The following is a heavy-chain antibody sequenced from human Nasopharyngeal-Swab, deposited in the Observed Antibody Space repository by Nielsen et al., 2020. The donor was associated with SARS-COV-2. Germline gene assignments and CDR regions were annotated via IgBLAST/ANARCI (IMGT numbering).Heavy chain of an antibody. D-gene: IGHD3-9*01. Sequence: WVRQAPGQGLEWLGWISTYNGNTRYAQNLQGRLTLTTDTSTRTAYMELRSLRSDDTAVYYCASFDILTGYGAYWGQGTLVTVSS. V-gene: IGHV1-18*01. CDR2: ISTYNGNT. CDR3: ASFDILTGYGAY. J-gene: IGHJ4*02.